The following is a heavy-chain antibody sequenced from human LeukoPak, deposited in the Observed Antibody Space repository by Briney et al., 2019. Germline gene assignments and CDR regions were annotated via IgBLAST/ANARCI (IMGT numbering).Heavy chain of an antibody. Sequence: PSQTLSLTCTVTGGSVSSGGYYWSWISQHPGKGLEWIGYIYYSGSTYYNPSLKSRVTISVDTSKNQFSLKLSSVTAADTAVYYCAREKYNWNYVRVLDYWGQGILVTVSS. D-gene: IGHD1-7*01. CDR3: AREKYNWNYVRVLDY. J-gene: IGHJ4*02. CDR1: GGSVSSGGYY. V-gene: IGHV4-31*03. CDR2: IYYSGST.